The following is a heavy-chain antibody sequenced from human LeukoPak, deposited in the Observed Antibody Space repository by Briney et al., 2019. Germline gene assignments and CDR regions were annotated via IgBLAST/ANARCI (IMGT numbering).Heavy chain of an antibody. V-gene: IGHV1-69*13. CDR3: ARYCSGGSCYPNDTAFDI. CDR2: IIPIFGTA. D-gene: IGHD2-15*01. J-gene: IGHJ3*02. Sequence: ASLKVSCTASGGTFSSYAISWVRQAPGQGLEWMGGIIPIFGTANYAQKFQGRVTITADESTSTAYMELSSLRSEDTAVYYCARYCSGGSCYPNDTAFDIWGQGTMVTVSS. CDR1: GGTFSSYA.